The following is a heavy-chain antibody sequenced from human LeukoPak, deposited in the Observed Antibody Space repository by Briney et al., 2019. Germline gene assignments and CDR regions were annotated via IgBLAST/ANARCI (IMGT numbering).Heavy chain of an antibody. CDR2: IYHSGST. V-gene: IGHV4-38-2*01. CDR3: ASSEGPNWDLFDY. CDR1: GYSISSGYY. Sequence: PSETLSLTCAVSGYSISSGYYWGWIRQPPGKGLEWIGSIYHSGSTYYNPSLKSRVTISVDTSKNQFSLKLSSVTAADTAVYYCASSEGPNWDLFDYWGQGTLVTVSS. D-gene: IGHD7-27*01. J-gene: IGHJ4*02.